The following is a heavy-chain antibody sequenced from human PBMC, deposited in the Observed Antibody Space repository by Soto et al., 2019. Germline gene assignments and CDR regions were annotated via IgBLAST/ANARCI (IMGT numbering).Heavy chain of an antibody. D-gene: IGHD6-19*01. Sequence: GGSLRLSCAASGFTFSDYYMSWIRQAPGKGLEWVSYISSSSSYTNYADSVKGRFTISRDNAKNSLYLQMNSLRAEDTAVYYCARDRKAVAGTGWFDPWGQGTLVTVSS. CDR2: ISSSSSYT. V-gene: IGHV3-11*05. CDR1: GFTFSDYY. J-gene: IGHJ5*02. CDR3: ARDRKAVAGTGWFDP.